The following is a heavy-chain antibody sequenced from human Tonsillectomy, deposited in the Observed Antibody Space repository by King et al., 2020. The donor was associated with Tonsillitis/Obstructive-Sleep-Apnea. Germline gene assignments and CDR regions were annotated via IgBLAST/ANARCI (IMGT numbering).Heavy chain of an antibody. J-gene: IGHJ5*02. V-gene: IGHV4-34*01. Sequence: VQLQQWGAGLLKPSETLSLTCTVYAGSFSGYYWSWIRQPPGKGLEGIWEINHSGSTNYNPSLKSRVTLSVDTSKIQFSLKLSSVTAADTVVYYCARGGPYCSSTSCYTTWFDPWGQGTLVTVSS. CDR3: ARGGPYCSSTSCYTTWFDP. D-gene: IGHD2-2*02. CDR1: AGSFSGYY. CDR2: INHSGST.